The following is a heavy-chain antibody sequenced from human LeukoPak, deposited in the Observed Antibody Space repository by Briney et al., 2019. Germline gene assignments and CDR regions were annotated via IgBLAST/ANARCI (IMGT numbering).Heavy chain of an antibody. V-gene: IGHV4-59*01. Sequence: SETLSLTCTVSGGSISSYYWSWVRQPPGKGLEWIGYIYYSGSTNYNPSLKSRVTISVDTSKNQFSLKLSSVTAADTAVYYCARESSGYDILTGYYLDAFDIWGQGTMVTVSS. D-gene: IGHD3-9*01. J-gene: IGHJ3*02. CDR1: GGSISSYY. CDR2: IYYSGST. CDR3: ARESSGYDILTGYYLDAFDI.